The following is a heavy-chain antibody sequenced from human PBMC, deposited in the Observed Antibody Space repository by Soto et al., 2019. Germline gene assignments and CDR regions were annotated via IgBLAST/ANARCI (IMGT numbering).Heavy chain of an antibody. J-gene: IGHJ4*02. V-gene: IGHV3-49*04. Sequence: GGSLRLSCTASGFTFGDYAMSWVRQAPGKGLEWVGFIRSKAYGGTTEYAASVKGRFTISRDDSKSIAYLQMNSLKTEDTAVYYCTRVVYSSGWFDYWGQGTLVTVSS. D-gene: IGHD6-19*01. CDR3: TRVVYSSGWFDY. CDR1: GFTFGDYA. CDR2: IRSKAYGGTT.